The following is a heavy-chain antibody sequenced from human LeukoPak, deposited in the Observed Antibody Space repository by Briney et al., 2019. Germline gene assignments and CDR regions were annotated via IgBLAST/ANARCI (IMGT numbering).Heavy chain of an antibody. J-gene: IGHJ4*02. CDR1: GFTFSSYG. CDR2: IRYDGSNK. Sequence: PEGSLRLSCAASGFTFSSYGMHWVRQAPGKGLTWVAFIRYDGSNKYYADSVKGRFTISRDNSKNTLYLQMNSLRAEDTAVYYCAKDHPYYFDYWGQGTLVTVSS. CDR3: AKDHPYYFDY. V-gene: IGHV3-30*02.